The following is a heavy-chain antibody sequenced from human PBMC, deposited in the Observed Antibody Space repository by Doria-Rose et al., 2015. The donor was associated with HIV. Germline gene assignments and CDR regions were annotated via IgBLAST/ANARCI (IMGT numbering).Heavy chain of an antibody. Sequence: VQLVESGGGLVQPGGSLRLSCSASGFTFSSYEMNWVRQAPGKGLEWVSYITSSDTAIFYADSVKGRSTISRDNAKNSLYLQMNSLRIEDTAVYYCARERVESDYYYYGMDVWGQGTTVIVSS. CDR2: ITSSDTAI. D-gene: IGHD3-3*01. CDR3: ARERVESDYYYYGMDV. V-gene: IGHV3-48*03. CDR1: GFTFSSYE. J-gene: IGHJ6*02.